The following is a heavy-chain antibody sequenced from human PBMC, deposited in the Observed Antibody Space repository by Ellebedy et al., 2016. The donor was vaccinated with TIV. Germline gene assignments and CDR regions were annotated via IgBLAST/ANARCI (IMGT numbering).Heavy chain of an antibody. Sequence: SVKVSXXASGGTFSSYGISWVRQAPGQGLEWMGGLVPIFGTANYAQKFQGRVTITADGSTSTAYMELSSLRSEDTAVYYCATRTEQQVVLGFGPNKHDDAMDVWGQGTTVTVSS. J-gene: IGHJ6*02. CDR1: GGTFSSYG. V-gene: IGHV1-69*13. CDR2: LVPIFGTA. CDR3: ATRTEQQVVLGFGPNKHDDAMDV. D-gene: IGHD6-13*01.